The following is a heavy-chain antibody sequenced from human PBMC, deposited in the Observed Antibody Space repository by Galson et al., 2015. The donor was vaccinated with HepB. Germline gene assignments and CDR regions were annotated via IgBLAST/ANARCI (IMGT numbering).Heavy chain of an antibody. Sequence: ETLSLTCTVSGDSISSTIYYWGWIRQPPGKGLESIGTIYYSGSSYYNPSLKSRVTLSVDTSKNQFSLNLTSVTAADTAVYFCARLLFRNWYFDLWGRGTLVTVSS. D-gene: IGHD3-10*02. J-gene: IGHJ2*01. CDR1: GDSISSTIYY. CDR2: IYYSGSS. V-gene: IGHV4-39*01. CDR3: ARLLFRNWYFDL.